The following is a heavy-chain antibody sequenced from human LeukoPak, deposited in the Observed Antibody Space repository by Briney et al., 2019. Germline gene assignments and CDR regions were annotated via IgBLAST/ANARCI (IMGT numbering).Heavy chain of an antibody. CDR1: GFTFSSYS. J-gene: IGHJ4*02. D-gene: IGHD3-9*01. CDR3: ARLMNYDILTGYDY. Sequence: PGGSLRLSCAASGFTFSSYSMNWVRQAPGKGLEWVSSISSSSYIYYADSVKGRFTISRDNAKNSLYLQMNSLRAEDTAVYYCARLMNYDILTGYDYWGQGTLATVSS. V-gene: IGHV3-21*01. CDR2: ISSSSYI.